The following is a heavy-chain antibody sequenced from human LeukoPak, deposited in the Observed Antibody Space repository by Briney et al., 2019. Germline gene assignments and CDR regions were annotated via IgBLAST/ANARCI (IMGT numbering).Heavy chain of an antibody. CDR2: ISAYNVNT. CDR1: GYSFTSYG. D-gene: IGHD5-12*01. J-gene: IGHJ4*02. V-gene: IGHV1-18*01. Sequence: ASVKVSCKASGYSFTSYGISWVRQAPGQGLEWMGWISAYNVNTNYAQKLQGRVTMTTDTSTSTAYMELRSLRSDDTAVYYCARDSGLGYSGYDLAWWGQGTLVTVSS. CDR3: ARDSGLGYSGYDLAW.